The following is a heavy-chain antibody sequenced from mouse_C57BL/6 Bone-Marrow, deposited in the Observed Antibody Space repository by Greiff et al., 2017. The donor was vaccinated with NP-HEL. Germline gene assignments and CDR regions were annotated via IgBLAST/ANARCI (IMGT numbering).Heavy chain of an antibody. J-gene: IGHJ4*01. CDR2: IYPGSGST. CDR1: GYTFTSYW. V-gene: IGHV1-55*01. D-gene: IGHD2-4*01. CDR3: ARTTMSTTRRVRYAMDY. Sequence: QVQLQQPGAELVKPGASVKMSCKASGYTFTSYWITWVKQRPGQGLEWIGDIYPGSGSTNYHEKFKSKATLTVDTSSSTAYMQLSSLTSEDSAVYYCARTTMSTTRRVRYAMDYWGQGTSVTVSS.